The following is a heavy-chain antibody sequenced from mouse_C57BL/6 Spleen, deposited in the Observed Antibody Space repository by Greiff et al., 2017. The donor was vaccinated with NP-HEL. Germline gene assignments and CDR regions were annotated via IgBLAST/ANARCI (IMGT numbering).Heavy chain of an antibody. J-gene: IGHJ4*01. Sequence: QVQLQQPGTELVKPGASVKLSCKASGYTFTSYWMHWVKQRPGQGLEWIGNINPSNGGTNYNEKCKSKATLTVDKSYSTADMQLSSLTSEDSAFYYCARRGCWVYAMDYWGQGTSVTVSS. CDR1: GYTFTSYW. V-gene: IGHV1-53*01. CDR3: ARRGCWVYAMDY. D-gene: IGHD4-1*01. CDR2: INPSNGGT.